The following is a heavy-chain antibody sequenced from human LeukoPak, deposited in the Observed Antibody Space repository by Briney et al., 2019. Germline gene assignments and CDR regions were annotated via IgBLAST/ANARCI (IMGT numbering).Heavy chain of an antibody. CDR2: INTNTGNP. J-gene: IGHJ6*02. Sequence: ASVKVSCKASGYTFTNYAMNWVRQAPGQGLEWMGWINTNTGNPTYAQGFTGRFVFSLDTSVSTAYLQISSLKAEDTAVYYCARVITMIRGAIYYYYGMDVWGQGTTVTVSS. CDR3: ARVITMIRGAIYYYYGMDV. CDR1: GYTFTNYA. D-gene: IGHD3-10*01. V-gene: IGHV7-4-1*02.